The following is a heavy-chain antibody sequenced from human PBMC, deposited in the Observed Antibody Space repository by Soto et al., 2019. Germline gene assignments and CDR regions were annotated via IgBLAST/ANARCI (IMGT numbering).Heavy chain of an antibody. Sequence: PGGSLRLSCATSGFTFSDYSMNWVRQAPGKGLEWVSYISRSSSTIYYADSVKVRFTITRDNAKSSLFLQMNSLRDEDTAVYYCARVGKDIIETLFHDYYGLDVWGQGTTVTVSS. J-gene: IGHJ6*02. V-gene: IGHV3-48*02. D-gene: IGHD2-15*01. CDR3: ARVGKDIIETLFHDYYGLDV. CDR2: ISRSSSTI. CDR1: GFTFSDYS.